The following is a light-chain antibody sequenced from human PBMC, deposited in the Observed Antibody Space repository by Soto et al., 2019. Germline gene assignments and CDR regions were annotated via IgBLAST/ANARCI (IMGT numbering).Light chain of an antibody. Sequence: EIVLTQSPATLSLSPGERATLSCRAGQSVSSYLAWYQQKPGQAPRLLIYDASNRATGIPARFSGSGSGTDFTLTISSLEPEDFAVYYCHQRSIWPPHTFGQGPKLEIK. V-gene: IGKV3-11*01. CDR1: QSVSSY. CDR2: DAS. CDR3: HQRSIWPPHT. J-gene: IGKJ2*01.